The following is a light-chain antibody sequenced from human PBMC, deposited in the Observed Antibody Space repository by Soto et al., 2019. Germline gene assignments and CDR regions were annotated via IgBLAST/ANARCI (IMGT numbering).Light chain of an antibody. CDR1: QSVSSNY. CDR3: QQVDNFPHT. CDR2: DAT. V-gene: IGKV3-20*01. Sequence: EIVLTQSPGTLSLSPGERATLSCRASQSVSSNYLAWYQQKSGQAPRLLIYDATSRATDVPDRFSGSGSGTDFTLTISRLEPEDFATYYCQQVDNFPHTFGQGTKLEV. J-gene: IGKJ2*01.